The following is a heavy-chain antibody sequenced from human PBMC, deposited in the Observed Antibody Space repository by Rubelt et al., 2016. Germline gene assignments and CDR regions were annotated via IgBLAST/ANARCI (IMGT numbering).Heavy chain of an antibody. Sequence: QVPLQQWGTGLLKPSETLSLTCTVSGGSISSSSYYWGWIRQPPGQGLEWIGSIYYSGSTYYNPSLKSRVTISLDTSKNQFDLKRSSGTAAETAVYYGARLGYNWNYACFDPWGQGTLVTVSS. CDR2: IYYSGST. CDR1: GGSISSSSYY. J-gene: IGHJ5*02. D-gene: IGHD1-7*01. V-gene: IGHV4-39*07. CDR3: ARLGYNWNYACFDP.